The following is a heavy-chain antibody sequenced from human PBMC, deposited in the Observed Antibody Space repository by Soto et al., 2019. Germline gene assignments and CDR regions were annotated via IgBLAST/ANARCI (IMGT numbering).Heavy chain of an antibody. V-gene: IGHV1-18*01. D-gene: IGHD5-12*01. CDR2: INTGSGYT. CDR3: ARDRGYNGGSDADY. J-gene: IGHJ4*02. CDR1: GYTFSNYA. Sequence: QVHLVQSGAEVKKPGSSVRVSCKTSGYTFSNYAISWVRQAPGQGLEWMGWINTGSGYTNYAHDRVTMTKDASTYTGYLEGKSLGSDETAIFYCARDRGYNGGSDADYWGQGTLVTVSS.